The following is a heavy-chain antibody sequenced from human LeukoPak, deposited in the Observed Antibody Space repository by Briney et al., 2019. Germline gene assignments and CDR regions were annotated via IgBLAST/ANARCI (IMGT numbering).Heavy chain of an antibody. CDR1: GGSFSGYY. Sequence: SETLSLTCAVYGGSFSGYYWSWIRQPPGKGLEWIGEINHSGSTNYNPSLKSRVTISVDTSKNQFSLKLSSVTAADTAVYYCARGDDSSGSLVFGYWGQGTLVTVSS. D-gene: IGHD3-22*01. J-gene: IGHJ4*02. CDR2: INHSGST. CDR3: ARGDDSSGSLVFGY. V-gene: IGHV4-34*01.